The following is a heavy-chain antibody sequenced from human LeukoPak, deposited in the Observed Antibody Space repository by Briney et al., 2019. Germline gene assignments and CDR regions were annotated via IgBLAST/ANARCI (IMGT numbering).Heavy chain of an antibody. Sequence: KPSETLSLTCTVSGYSISSDYYWGWIRQPPGKGLEWIASIYHRGSTYYNPSLKSRVTISVDTSKNQFSLKLSSVTAADTAVYYCARIRRITMVRGRRADAFDIWGQGTMVTVSS. J-gene: IGHJ3*02. CDR3: ARIRRITMVRGRRADAFDI. V-gene: IGHV4-38-2*02. CDR2: IYHRGST. CDR1: GYSISSDYY. D-gene: IGHD3-10*01.